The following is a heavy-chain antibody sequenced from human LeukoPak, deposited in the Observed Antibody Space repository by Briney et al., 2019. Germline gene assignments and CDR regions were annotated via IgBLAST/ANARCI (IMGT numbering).Heavy chain of an antibody. J-gene: IGHJ4*02. Sequence: WASVKVSCKVSGYTLTELSMHWLRQAPGKGREWMGGFDPEDGETIYAQKFQGRVTMTEDTSTDTAYMELSSRRSEDTAVYYCATVETTVTTFDYWGQGTLVTVSS. D-gene: IGHD4-17*01. CDR2: FDPEDGET. V-gene: IGHV1-24*01. CDR1: GYTLTELS. CDR3: ATVETTVTTFDY.